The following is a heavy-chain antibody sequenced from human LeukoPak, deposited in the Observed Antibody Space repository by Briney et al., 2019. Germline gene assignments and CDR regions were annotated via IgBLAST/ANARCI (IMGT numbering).Heavy chain of an antibody. D-gene: IGHD2-15*01. Sequence: GGSLRLSCAASGFTFSSYWMSWVRQAPGKGLEWVANIKQDGSEKYYVDSVKGRFTISRDNAKNSLYLQMNSLGAEDTAVYYCARGRSAEYCSGGSCYSPNFDYWGQGTLVTVSS. CDR3: ARGRSAEYCSGGSCYSPNFDY. CDR2: IKQDGSEK. J-gene: IGHJ4*02. V-gene: IGHV3-7*01. CDR1: GFTFSSYW.